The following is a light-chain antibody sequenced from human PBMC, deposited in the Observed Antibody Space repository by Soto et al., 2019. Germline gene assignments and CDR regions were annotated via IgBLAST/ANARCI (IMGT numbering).Light chain of an antibody. Sequence: DIQMTQSPSSLSASVGDRVTITCRASQDISNYLAWIQQKPGKAPNSLIYAASSLQSGVPSKFSGSGSGTDFTLTISSLQPEYFATCCCQQYNTFPFTLVSGTKV. CDR1: QDISNY. CDR2: AAS. V-gene: IGKV1-16*02. CDR3: QQYNTFPFT. J-gene: IGKJ3*01.